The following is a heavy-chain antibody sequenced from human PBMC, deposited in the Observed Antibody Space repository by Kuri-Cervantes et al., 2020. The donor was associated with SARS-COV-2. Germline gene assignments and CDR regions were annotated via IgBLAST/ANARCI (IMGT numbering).Heavy chain of an antibody. CDR1: EDTFTAYY. CDR2: IIPIFGTA. V-gene: IGHV1-69*13. J-gene: IGHJ6*03. Sequence: SVKVSCKTSEDTFTAYYIHWVRQAPGQGLEWMGRIIPIFGTANYAQKFQGRVTITADESTSTAYMELSSLRSEDTAVYYCARDHSSRAPGTPPYYMDVWGKGTTVTVSS. CDR3: ARDHSSRAPGTPPYYMDV. D-gene: IGHD6-13*01.